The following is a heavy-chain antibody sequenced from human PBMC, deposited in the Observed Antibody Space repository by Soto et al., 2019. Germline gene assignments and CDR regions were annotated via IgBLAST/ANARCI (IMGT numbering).Heavy chain of an antibody. D-gene: IGHD6-6*01. CDR2: IYYGGST. V-gene: IGHV4-30-2*01. Sequence: QLQLQESGSGLVKPSQTLSLTCAVSGGSMSRDAYSWTWIRQPPGKGLEWIGYIYYGGSTYNNPSLQTRVTMSLGRSRNQFSLKLNSVTAADTAVYYCARVRREYENSGPVDYWGQGTLVTVSS. CDR3: ARVRREYENSGPVDY. J-gene: IGHJ4*02. CDR1: GGSMSRDAYS.